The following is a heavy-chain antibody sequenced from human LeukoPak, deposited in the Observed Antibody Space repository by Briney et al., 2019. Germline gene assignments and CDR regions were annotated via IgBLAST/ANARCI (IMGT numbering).Heavy chain of an antibody. V-gene: IGHV4-39*07. CDR2: IYYSGST. D-gene: IGHD2-21*02. CDR1: GGSISSSSYY. Sequence: SETLSLTCTVSGGSISSSSYYWGWIRQPPGKGLEWIGSIYYSGSTYYNPSLKSRVTISVDTSKNQFSLKLSSVTAADTAVYYCAREPIVVVTAFDYWGQGTLVTVSS. CDR3: AREPIVVVTAFDY. J-gene: IGHJ4*02.